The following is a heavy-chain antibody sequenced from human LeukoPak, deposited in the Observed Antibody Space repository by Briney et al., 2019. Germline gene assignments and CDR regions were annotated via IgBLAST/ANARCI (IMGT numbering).Heavy chain of an antibody. CDR1: GFTFSTYA. CDR3: AKCSSGSYYSSGDY. Sequence: GGSLRLTCAVSGFTFSTYAMAWVRQAPGKGLEWVSSIGGSGDTTCYADSVKGRFTISRDTSKNTLYLQMNSLTAEDAAVYYCAKCSSGSYYSSGDYWGQGTLVTVSS. J-gene: IGHJ4*02. CDR2: IGGSGDTT. D-gene: IGHD2-15*01. V-gene: IGHV3-23*01.